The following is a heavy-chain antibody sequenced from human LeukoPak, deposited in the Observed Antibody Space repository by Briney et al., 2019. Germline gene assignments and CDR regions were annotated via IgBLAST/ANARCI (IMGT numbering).Heavy chain of an antibody. V-gene: IGHV4-34*01. J-gene: IGHJ4*02. Sequence: PSETLSLTCAVSDGSFTGYYWYWIRQRPGKGLEWAGEIHSSGRTNYNPSLKSRLTLSVDTSKYQFSLKLSSVTAADTAVYYCARGRNYYESSGFYYYFDYWGQGTLVTVAS. D-gene: IGHD3-22*01. CDR1: DGSFTGYY. CDR2: IHSSGRT. CDR3: ARGRNYYESSGFYYYFDY.